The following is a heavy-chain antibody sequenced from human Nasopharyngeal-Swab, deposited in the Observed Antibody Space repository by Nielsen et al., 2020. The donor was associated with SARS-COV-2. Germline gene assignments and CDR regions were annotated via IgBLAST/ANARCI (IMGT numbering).Heavy chain of an antibody. V-gene: IGHV7-4-1*02. CDR3: ARDTRSSWYYYYGMDV. D-gene: IGHD6-13*01. J-gene: IGHJ6*02. Sequence: ASVTVSCKASGYTFTSYAMNWVRQAPGQGLEWMGWINTNTGNPTYAQGFTGRFVFSLDTSVSTAYLQISSLKAEDTAVYYCARDTRSSWYYYYGMDVWGQGTTVTVSS. CDR2: INTNTGNP. CDR1: GYTFTSYA.